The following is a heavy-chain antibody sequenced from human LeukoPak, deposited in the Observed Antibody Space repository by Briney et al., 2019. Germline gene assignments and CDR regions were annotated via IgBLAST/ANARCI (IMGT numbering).Heavy chain of an antibody. D-gene: IGHD2-2*01. V-gene: IGHV4-59*08. Sequence: SETLSLTCTVSGGSISSYYWSWIRQPPGKGLEWIGYIYYSGNTYYNPSLKSRLTISVDTSKNQFSLKLSSVTVADTAVYYCARGTSLSHGGLVYWGQGTQVTVSS. CDR1: GGSISSYY. CDR2: IYYSGNT. J-gene: IGHJ4*02. CDR3: ARGTSLSHGGLVY.